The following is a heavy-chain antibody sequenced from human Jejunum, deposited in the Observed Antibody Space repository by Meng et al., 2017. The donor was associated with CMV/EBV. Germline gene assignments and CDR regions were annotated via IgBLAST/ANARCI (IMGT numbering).Heavy chain of an antibody. CDR3: ARDHRAGGWFDP. J-gene: IGHJ5*02. V-gene: IGHV4-4*07. Sequence: VPMQESGPGLVKPSETLSLTCTVSGGSISSYYWSWIRQPAGKQLEWIGRIYISGSTSDNLSLKSRVSMSLDTSKNQFSLNLSSVTAADTAIYYCARDHRAGGWFDPWGQGTLVTVSS. D-gene: IGHD1-14*01. CDR2: IYISGST. CDR1: GGSISSYY.